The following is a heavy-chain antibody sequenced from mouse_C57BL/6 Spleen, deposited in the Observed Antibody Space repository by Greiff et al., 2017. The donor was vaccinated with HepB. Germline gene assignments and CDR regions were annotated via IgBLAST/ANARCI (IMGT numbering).Heavy chain of an antibody. V-gene: IGHV1-64*01. D-gene: IGHD2-2*01. J-gene: IGHJ3*01. Sequence: VQLQQPGAELVKPGASVKLSCKASGYTFTSYWMHWVKQRPGQGLEWIGMIHPNSGSTNYNEKFKSKATLTVDKSSSTAYMQLSSLTSEDSAVYYCARVDGYDERFAYWGQGTLVTVSA. CDR2: IHPNSGST. CDR3: ARVDGYDERFAY. CDR1: GYTFTSYW.